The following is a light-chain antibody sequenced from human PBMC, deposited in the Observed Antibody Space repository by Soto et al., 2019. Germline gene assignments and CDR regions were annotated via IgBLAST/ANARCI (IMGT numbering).Light chain of an antibody. V-gene: IGLV2-14*03. CDR1: NSDVGAYSY. Sequence: QSALAQPASVSGSPGQSITISCTGTNSDVGAYSYVSWYQQYPGKAPKLLIHDVGARPSGISDRFSGSKSGNTASLTISGLQAEDEADYYCSSYTDFTNYVFGSGTKVTV. CDR2: DVG. CDR3: SSYTDFTNYV. J-gene: IGLJ1*01.